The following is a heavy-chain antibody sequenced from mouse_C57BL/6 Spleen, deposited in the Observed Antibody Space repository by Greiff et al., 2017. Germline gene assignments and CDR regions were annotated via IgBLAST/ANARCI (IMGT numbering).Heavy chain of an antibody. V-gene: IGHV5-9*01. CDR2: ISGGGGNT. J-gene: IGHJ1*03. CDR1: GFTFSSYT. Sequence: EVMLVESGGGLVKPGGSLKLSCAASGFTFSSYTMSWVRQTPEKRLEWVATISGGGGNTYYPDSVKGRFTISRDNAKNTLYLQMSSLRSEDTALYYCARGYYGSRYFDVWGTGTTVTVSS. CDR3: ARGYYGSRYFDV. D-gene: IGHD1-1*01.